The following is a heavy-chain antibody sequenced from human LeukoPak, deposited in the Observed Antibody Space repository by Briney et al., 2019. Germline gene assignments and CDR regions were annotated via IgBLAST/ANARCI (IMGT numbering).Heavy chain of an antibody. CDR1: GFTFSNYA. Sequence: QPGGSLRLSCAASGFTFSNYAMSWVRQAPGKGLEWVSGISGSGGSTYYADSVKGRLTISRDNSKNTLYLQMNSLRAEDSAVYYCAKQSGAAAFLDYWGQGTLVTVSS. V-gene: IGHV3-23*01. CDR2: ISGSGGST. D-gene: IGHD6-13*01. J-gene: IGHJ4*02. CDR3: AKQSGAAAFLDY.